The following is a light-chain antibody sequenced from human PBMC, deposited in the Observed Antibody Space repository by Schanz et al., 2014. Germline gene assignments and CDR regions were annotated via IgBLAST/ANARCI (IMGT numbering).Light chain of an antibody. Sequence: QSALTQPASVSGSPGQSITISCTGTSSDVGSYNLVSWYQQHPGKAPKLMIYDISNRPSGVSNRFSGSKSGNTASLTVSGLQAEDEGDYYCSSYAGSNIGVFGGGTKLPVL. V-gene: IGLV2-14*02. CDR1: SSDVGSYNL. CDR2: DIS. CDR3: SSYAGSNIGV. J-gene: IGLJ3*02.